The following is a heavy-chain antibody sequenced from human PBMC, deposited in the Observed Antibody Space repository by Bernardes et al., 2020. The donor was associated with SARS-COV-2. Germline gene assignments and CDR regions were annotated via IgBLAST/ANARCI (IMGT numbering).Heavy chain of an antibody. D-gene: IGHD4-4*01. CDR1: GFNFANTY. CDR3: ATQWDYSSAE. V-gene: IGHV3-15*05. Sequence: GGSLRLSCAASGFNFANTYMMWVRQPPGKGLEWLGRIKGSTEGGTIDYAAPVKDRFVISRDDSENMLYLQMNSLRTEDTAVYYCATQWDYSSAEWGQGVLVNVSA. CDR2: IKGSTEGGTI. J-gene: IGHJ1*01.